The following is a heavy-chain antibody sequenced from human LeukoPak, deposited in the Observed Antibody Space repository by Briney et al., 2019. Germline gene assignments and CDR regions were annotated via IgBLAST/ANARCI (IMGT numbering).Heavy chain of an antibody. D-gene: IGHD5-18*01. CDR3: ARDGYITAMVPFDY. V-gene: IGHV3-7*01. CDR1: GFPFSTYW. Sequence: PGGSLRLSCAASGFPFSTYWMTWVRQAPGKGLEWVANIKQDGSEKYYVDSVKGRFTISRDNAKNSLYLQMNSLRAEDTAVYYCARDGYITAMVPFDYWGQGTLVTVSS. J-gene: IGHJ4*02. CDR2: IKQDGSEK.